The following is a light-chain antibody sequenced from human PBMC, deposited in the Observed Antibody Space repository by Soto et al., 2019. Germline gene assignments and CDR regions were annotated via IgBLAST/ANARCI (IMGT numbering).Light chain of an antibody. CDR2: RAS. J-gene: IGKJ1*01. CDR3: QQYQNLWT. Sequence: IQMTQSPATLSVSPGERATLSCRASQTIYSNVAWYQQRPGQAPRLLIYRASARATGIPARFSGIGSGTEFTLTIGSLQSEDSAVYYCQQYQNLWTFGQGTKVDIK. CDR1: QTIYSN. V-gene: IGKV3-15*01.